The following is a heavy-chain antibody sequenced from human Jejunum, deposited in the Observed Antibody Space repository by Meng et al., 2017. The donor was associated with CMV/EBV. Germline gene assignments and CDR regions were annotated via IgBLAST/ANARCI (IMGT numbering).Heavy chain of an antibody. J-gene: IGHJ4*02. CDR1: GSTFTSHA. CDR2: VDASNGGT. D-gene: IGHD3-22*01. V-gene: IGHV1-3*01. CDR3: ARDSSCDDSSGYFYNY. Sequence: GSTFTSHAMHWVRQGPGQRLEWMGWVDASNGGTEYSQNFQDRITITRDTSATTAYMELSSLRSKDTAVYYCARDSSCDDSSGYFYNYWGQGTLVTVSS.